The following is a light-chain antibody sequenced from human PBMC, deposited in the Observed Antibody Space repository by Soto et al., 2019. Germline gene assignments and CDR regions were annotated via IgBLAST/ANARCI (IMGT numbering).Light chain of an antibody. Sequence: EIVLTQSPATLSLSPGERATLSCRASQSVSSSFLSCYQQNPCQAPRLIIYGASSRATGIPDRFSGSGSGTDFTLTISRLEHEDFEVYYCQQYGSSPPTFGQGTKLEIK. CDR2: GAS. V-gene: IGKV3-20*01. CDR1: QSVSSSF. J-gene: IGKJ1*01. CDR3: QQYGSSPPT.